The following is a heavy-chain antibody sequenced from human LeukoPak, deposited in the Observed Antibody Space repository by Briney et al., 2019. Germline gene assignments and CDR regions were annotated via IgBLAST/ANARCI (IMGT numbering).Heavy chain of an antibody. CDR3: ARIVAVAGSGETHYYVDY. J-gene: IGHJ4*02. Sequence: GESLKISCKGSGYSFTSHWIGWVRQMPGKGLEWMGIIYPGDSDTRYSPSFQGQVTISADKSISTAYLQWSSLKASDTAMYYCARIVAVAGSGETHYYVDYWGQGTLVTVSS. CDR1: GYSFTSHW. D-gene: IGHD6-19*01. V-gene: IGHV5-51*01. CDR2: IYPGDSDT.